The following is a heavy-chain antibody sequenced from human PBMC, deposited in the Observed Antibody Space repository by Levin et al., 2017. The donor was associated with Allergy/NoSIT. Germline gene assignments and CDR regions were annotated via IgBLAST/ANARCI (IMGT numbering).Heavy chain of an antibody. D-gene: IGHD1-1*01. J-gene: IGHJ4*02. V-gene: IGHV3-23*01. Sequence: GESLKISCAASGFTFSTYAMSWVRQPPGKGLEWVSTISDSGGSSYYADSVKGRFTISRDNSKNTLYLQMNSLGADDTAVYFCAKSRDTTYRRHFDYWGQGTLVTVSS. CDR1: GFTFSTYA. CDR3: AKSRDTTYRRHFDY. CDR2: ISDSGGSS.